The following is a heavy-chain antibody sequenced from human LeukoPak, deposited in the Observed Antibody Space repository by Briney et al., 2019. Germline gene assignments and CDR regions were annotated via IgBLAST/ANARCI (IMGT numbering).Heavy chain of an antibody. J-gene: IGHJ4*02. V-gene: IGHV4-38-2*02. CDR1: GYSVSSSYY. CDR3: AREVGY. Sequence: SETLSLTCTVSGYSVSSSYYWGWIRQPPGKGLEWIGSIYYSGSTYYNPSLKSRVTISVDTSRNQFSLKLSSVTAADTAVYYCAREVGYWGQGTLVTVSS. CDR2: IYYSGST.